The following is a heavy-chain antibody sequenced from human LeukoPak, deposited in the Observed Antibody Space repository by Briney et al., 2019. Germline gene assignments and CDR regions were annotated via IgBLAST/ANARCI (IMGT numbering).Heavy chain of an antibody. J-gene: IGHJ4*02. V-gene: IGHV3-33*01. CDR1: GFTFSSYG. D-gene: IGHD6-13*01. CDR3: ARVRGAQQLVSPFDY. Sequence: PGGSLRLSCAASGFTFSSYGMHWVRQAQGKGLEWVAVIWYDGSNKYYADSVKGRFTISRDNSKNTLYLQMNSLRAEDTAVYYCARVRGAQQLVSPFDYWGQGTLVTVSS. CDR2: IWYDGSNK.